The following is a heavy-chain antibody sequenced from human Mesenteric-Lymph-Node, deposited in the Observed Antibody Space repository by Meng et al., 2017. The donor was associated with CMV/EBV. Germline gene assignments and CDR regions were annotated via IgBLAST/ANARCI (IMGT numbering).Heavy chain of an antibody. CDR3: ARRPLSTTKWYFDY. Sequence: VSCGSISSYYWSWIRQPPGKGLEWIGYIYYSGSTNYNPSLKSRVTISVDTSKNQFSLKLSSVTAADTAVYYCARRPLSTTKWYFDYWGQGTLVTVSS. V-gene: IGHV4-59*08. CDR1: CGSISSYY. D-gene: IGHD2-2*01. J-gene: IGHJ4*02. CDR2: IYYSGST.